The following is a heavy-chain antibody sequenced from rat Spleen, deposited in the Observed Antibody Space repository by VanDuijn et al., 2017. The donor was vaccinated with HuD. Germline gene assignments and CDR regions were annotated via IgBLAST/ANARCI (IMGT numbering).Heavy chain of an antibody. CDR1: GFTFSNYY. J-gene: IGHJ3*01. CDR3: TTTWNFAY. CDR2: ISTGGGNT. Sequence: EVQLVESGGGLVQPGRSMKLSCAASGFTFSNYYMAWVRQAPTKGLEWVASISTGGGNTYYRDSVKGRFTISRDNAKSTLYLQMDSLKSEDTATYYCTTTWNFAYWGQGTLVTVSS. V-gene: IGHV5-25*01. D-gene: IGHD1-10*01.